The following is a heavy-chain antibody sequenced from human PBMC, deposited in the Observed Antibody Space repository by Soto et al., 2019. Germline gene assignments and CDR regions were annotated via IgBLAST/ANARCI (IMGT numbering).Heavy chain of an antibody. J-gene: IGHJ6*03. D-gene: IGHD2-15*01. CDR1: GYTFTSYG. Sequence: QVQLVQSVAEVKKPGASVKVSCKASGYTFTSYGISWVRQAPGQGLEWMGCISASNGNTNYAQKLKGRVTMTTDTSTNTAYMELRSLRSDDRAVYDCARVYCSGGICDRGFGWYYYYMDVWGEGTTVTVSS. V-gene: IGHV1-18*01. CDR3: ARVYCSGGICDRGFGWYYYYMDV. CDR2: ISASNGNT.